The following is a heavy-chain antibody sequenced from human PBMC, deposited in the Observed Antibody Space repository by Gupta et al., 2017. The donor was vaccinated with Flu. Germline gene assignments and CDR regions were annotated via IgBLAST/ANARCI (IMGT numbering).Heavy chain of an antibody. J-gene: IGHJ5*02. CDR2: VSSDGRTT. V-gene: IGHV3-74*01. CDR1: GFTFSGYW. D-gene: IGHD3-3*01. Sequence: EVQLVESGGGLIQPGGSLRLSCAASGFTFSGYWMHWVRQAPGKGLVWVSRVSSDGRTTNYADSVKGRFNISRDNAKNTLYLQMNSLRVEDTAVYYCARDRESGWIDPWGQGTLVTVSS. CDR3: ARDRESGWIDP.